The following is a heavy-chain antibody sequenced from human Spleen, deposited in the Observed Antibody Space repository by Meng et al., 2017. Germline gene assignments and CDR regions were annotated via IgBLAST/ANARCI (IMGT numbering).Heavy chain of an antibody. J-gene: IGHJ6*02. CDR2: VNPNSGGT. CDR1: GYTFTGYY. Sequence: ASVKVSCKASGYTFTGYYMHWVRQAPGQGLEWMGRVNPNSGGTNYAQKFQGRVTMTRDTSISTAYMELSRLRSDDTAVYYCARDYYDYVWGSYRYIAVWGQGTTVTVSS. D-gene: IGHD3-16*02. CDR3: ARDYYDYVWGSYRYIAV. V-gene: IGHV1-2*06.